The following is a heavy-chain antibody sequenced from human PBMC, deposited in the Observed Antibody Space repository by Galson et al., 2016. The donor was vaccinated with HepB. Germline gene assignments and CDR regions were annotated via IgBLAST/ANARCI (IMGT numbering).Heavy chain of an antibody. J-gene: IGHJ3*02. V-gene: IGHV6-1*01. Sequence: CAISGDSVSSNSAAWNWIRQSPSRGLEWLGRTYYKSKWYNDYAVSVKSRITINPDTSKNQFSLQLDSVSHEDTAVYYCASGTAYGSAFDIWGLGTRVTVS. CDR3: ASGTAYGSAFDI. CDR1: GDSVSSNSAA. D-gene: IGHD2-21*02. CDR2: TYYKSKWYN.